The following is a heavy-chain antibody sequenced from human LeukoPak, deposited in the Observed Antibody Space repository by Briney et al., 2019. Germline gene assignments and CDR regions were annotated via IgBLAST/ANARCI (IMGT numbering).Heavy chain of an antibody. V-gene: IGHV3-21*01. CDR1: GFTFSSYS. D-gene: IGHD6-13*01. J-gene: IGHJ3*02. CDR2: ISSSSSYI. CDR3: ARDKSSSPLDAFDI. Sequence: GGSPRLSCAASGFTFSSYSMNWVRQAPGKGLEWVSSISSSSSYIYYADSVKGRFTISRDNAKNSLYLQMNSLRAEDTAVYYCARDKSSSPLDAFDIWGQGTMVTVSS.